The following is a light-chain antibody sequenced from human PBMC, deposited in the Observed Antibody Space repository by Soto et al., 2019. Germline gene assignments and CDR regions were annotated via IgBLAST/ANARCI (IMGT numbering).Light chain of an antibody. Sequence: QSALTQPRSVSGSPGQSVTISCTGTSSDVGAYNYVSWYQQHPGKAPKFMIYDVSKRPSGVPDRFSSSKSGNTASLTISGLQAEDEADYYCCSYAGTYSYVFGTGTKLTVL. CDR3: CSYAGTYSYV. CDR1: SSDVGAYNY. J-gene: IGLJ1*01. CDR2: DVS. V-gene: IGLV2-11*01.